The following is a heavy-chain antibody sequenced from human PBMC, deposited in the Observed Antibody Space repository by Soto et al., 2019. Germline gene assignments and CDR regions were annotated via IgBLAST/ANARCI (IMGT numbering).Heavy chain of an antibody. Sequence: QVQLVQSGAEVQKPGSSVKVSCKASGGTFSSYTISWVRQAPGQGLEWMGRIIPILGIANYAQKFQGRVTITADKSTSTAYMELSSLRSEDTAVYYCARVAHCSGGSCYSNWGQGTLVTVSS. V-gene: IGHV1-69*02. D-gene: IGHD2-15*01. CDR2: IIPILGIA. CDR3: ARVAHCSGGSCYSN. CDR1: GGTFSSYT. J-gene: IGHJ4*02.